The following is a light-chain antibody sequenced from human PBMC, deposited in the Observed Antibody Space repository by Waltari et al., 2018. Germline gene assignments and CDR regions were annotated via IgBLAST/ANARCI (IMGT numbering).Light chain of an antibody. V-gene: IGLV2-14*03. CDR2: DVS. CDR1: SGDIGRHNF. J-gene: IGLJ1*01. CDR3: STYSPSGTPYV. Sequence: QSALTQPASVSGSPGQSITISCTGTSGDIGRHNFVSLYQQHPGKAPRLMIFDVSNRPSGVSDRFSGSKSGNAASLTISGLQAEDEADYYCSTYSPSGTPYVFGTGTEVTVL.